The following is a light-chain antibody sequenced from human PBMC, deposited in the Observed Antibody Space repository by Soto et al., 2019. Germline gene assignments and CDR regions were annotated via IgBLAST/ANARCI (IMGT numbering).Light chain of an antibody. Sequence: DIQMTQSPSSMSASVGDRVTITCRASQSISAYLNWYQQKPGKAPKLLIYAASSLQSGVPSRFSASGSGTDFTLTISSLQPEDFATYYCQESYSTPSVTFGPGTKADIK. CDR3: QESYSTPSVT. CDR1: QSISAY. CDR2: AAS. V-gene: IGKV1-39*01. J-gene: IGKJ3*01.